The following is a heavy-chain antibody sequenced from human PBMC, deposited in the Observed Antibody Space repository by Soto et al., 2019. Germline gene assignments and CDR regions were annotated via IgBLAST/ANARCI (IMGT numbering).Heavy chain of an antibody. Sequence: GALRLSCSASGFTFSSYGMHWVRQAPGKGLEWVAVISYDGSNKYYADSVKGRFTISRDNSKNTLYLQMNSLRAEDTAVYYCEKDNSVGQPSYYFDYWGQGTLVTVYS. J-gene: IGHJ4*02. V-gene: IGHV3-30*18. CDR1: GFTFSSYG. CDR2: ISYDGSNK. CDR3: EKDNSVGQPSYYFDY. D-gene: IGHD1-20*01.